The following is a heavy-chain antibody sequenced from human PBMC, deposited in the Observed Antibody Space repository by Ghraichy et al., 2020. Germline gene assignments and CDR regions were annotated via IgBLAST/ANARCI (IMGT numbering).Heavy chain of an antibody. D-gene: IGHD5-12*01. Sequence: SVKVSCKASGGTFSSYAISWVRQAPGQGLEWMGGIIPIFGTANYAQKFQGRVTITADESTSTAYMELSSLRSEDTAVYYCARPGRGYSGYDWKKAFYYYGMDVWGQGTTVTVSS. V-gene: IGHV1-69*13. CDR2: IIPIFGTA. CDR1: GGTFSSYA. CDR3: ARPGRGYSGYDWKKAFYYYGMDV. J-gene: IGHJ6*02.